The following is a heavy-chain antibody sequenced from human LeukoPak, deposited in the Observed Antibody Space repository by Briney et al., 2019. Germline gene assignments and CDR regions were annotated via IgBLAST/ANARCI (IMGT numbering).Heavy chain of an antibody. CDR1: GGSFSGYY. CDR3: ARGRPRITMIVVVRGTYFDY. Sequence: SETLSLTCAVYGGSFSGYYWSWIRQPPGKGLEWIGEINHSGSTNYNPSLKSRVTISVDMSKNQFSLKLSSVTAADTAVYYCARGRPRITMIVVVRGTYFDYWGQGTLVTVSS. D-gene: IGHD3-22*01. J-gene: IGHJ4*02. V-gene: IGHV4-34*01. CDR2: INHSGST.